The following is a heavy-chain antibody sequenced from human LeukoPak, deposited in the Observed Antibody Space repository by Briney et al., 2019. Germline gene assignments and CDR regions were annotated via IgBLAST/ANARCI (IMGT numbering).Heavy chain of an antibody. CDR3: ARGSPVAVAPIDY. Sequence: ASVKVSCKASGYTFTSYGISWVRQAPGQGLEWMGWISAYSGDTNYAQKFQGRATMTTDTSTSTAYMELRSLSSDDTAVYYCARGSPVAVAPIDYWGQGTLVTVSS. V-gene: IGHV1-18*01. CDR1: GYTFTSYG. J-gene: IGHJ4*02. D-gene: IGHD6-19*01. CDR2: ISAYSGDT.